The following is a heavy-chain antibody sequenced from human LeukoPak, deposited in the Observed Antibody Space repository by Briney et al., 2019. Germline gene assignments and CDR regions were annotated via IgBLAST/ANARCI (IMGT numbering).Heavy chain of an antibody. Sequence: ASVKVSCKASGYTFTAYAMIWVRQAPGQGLEWMGWINTNTGNPTYAQGLTGRFVFSLDTSVSTAYLQISSLKAEDTAVYYCARDRGDGYNIEFRYWGQGTLVTVSS. CDR3: ARDRGDGYNIEFRY. D-gene: IGHD5-24*01. CDR1: GYTFTAYA. CDR2: INTNTGNP. J-gene: IGHJ4*02. V-gene: IGHV7-4-1*02.